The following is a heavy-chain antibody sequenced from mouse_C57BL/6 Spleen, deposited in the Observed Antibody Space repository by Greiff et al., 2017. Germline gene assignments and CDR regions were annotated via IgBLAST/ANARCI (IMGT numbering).Heavy chain of an antibody. CDR1: GYTFTDYE. CDR2: IDPETGGT. J-gene: IGHJ2*01. V-gene: IGHV1-15*01. D-gene: IGHD3-3*01. CDR3: TRSWAGFDY. Sequence: QVQLQQSGAELVRPGASVTLSCKASGYTFTDYEMHWVKQTPVHGLEWIGAIDPETGGTAYNQKFKGKAILTADKSSSPAYMELRSLTSEDSADYYCTRSWAGFDYWGQGTTLTVSS.